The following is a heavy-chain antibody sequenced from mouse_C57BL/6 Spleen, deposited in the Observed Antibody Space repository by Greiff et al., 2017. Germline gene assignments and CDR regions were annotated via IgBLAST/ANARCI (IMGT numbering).Heavy chain of an antibody. D-gene: IGHD1-1*01. CDR3: ASYGSSYDYAMDY. Sequence: VQLQQSGPELVKPGDSVKISCKASGYSFTGYLMNWVRQGHGKSLEWIGRINPYNGNTFYNQKFKGKATLTVDKSSSTAHMELRSLTSEDSAVYYCASYGSSYDYAMDYWGQGTSVTVSS. V-gene: IGHV1-20*01. CDR1: GYSFTGYL. CDR2: INPYNGNT. J-gene: IGHJ4*01.